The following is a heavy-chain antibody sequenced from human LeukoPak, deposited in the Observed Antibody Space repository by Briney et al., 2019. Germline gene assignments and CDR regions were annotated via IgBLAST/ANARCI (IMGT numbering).Heavy chain of an antibody. Sequence: GGSLRLSCAASGFTFSTYTMNWVRQAPGKGLEWVANIKQDGSEKYYVDSVKGRFTISRDNAKNSLYLQMNSLRAEDTAVYYCARDQEYGSGSYYNVFGYWGQGTLVTVSS. CDR2: IKQDGSEK. CDR1: GFTFSTYT. V-gene: IGHV3-7*01. J-gene: IGHJ4*02. CDR3: ARDQEYGSGSYYNVFGY. D-gene: IGHD3-10*01.